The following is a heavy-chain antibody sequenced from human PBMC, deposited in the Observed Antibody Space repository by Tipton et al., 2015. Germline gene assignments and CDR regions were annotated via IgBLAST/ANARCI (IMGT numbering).Heavy chain of an antibody. CDR2: IYYTGST. CDR3: ARSDVERNTVLVFEI. D-gene: IGHD3-10*01. CDR1: GDSINRYY. V-gene: IGHV4-59*01. Sequence: TLSLTCSVSGDSINRYYWSWIRQPPGKGLECIGYIYYTGSTHYNPSLKSRVTISVDTSNKQISLNLSSVTAADTAVYYCARSDVERNTVLVFEIWGPGTMVTVSS. J-gene: IGHJ3*02.